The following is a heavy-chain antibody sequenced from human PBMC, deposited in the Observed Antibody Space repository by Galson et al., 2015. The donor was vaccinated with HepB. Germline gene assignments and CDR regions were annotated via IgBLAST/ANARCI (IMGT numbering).Heavy chain of an antibody. V-gene: IGHV1-18*01. D-gene: IGHD6-13*01. CDR1: GYTFTSYG. CDR2: ISAYNGNT. Sequence: SVKVSCKASGYTFTSYGISWVRQAPGQGLEWMGWISAYNGNTNYAQKLQGRVTMTTDTSTSTAYMELRSLRSDDTAVYYCARGRYSSSWYPTLWDYWGQGTLVTVSS. J-gene: IGHJ4*02. CDR3: ARGRYSSSWYPTLWDY.